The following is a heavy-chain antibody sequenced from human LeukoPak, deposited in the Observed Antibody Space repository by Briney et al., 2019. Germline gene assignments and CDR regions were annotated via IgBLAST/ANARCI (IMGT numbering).Heavy chain of an antibody. Sequence: GGSLRLSCAASGFTFSSYSMNWVRQAPGKGLEWVSSISSSSYIYYADSVKGRFTISRDNAKNSLYLQMNSLRAEDTAVYYCARDRVAVAGKPGGNYYYYYMDVWGKGTTVTVSS. J-gene: IGHJ6*03. CDR2: ISSSSYI. D-gene: IGHD6-19*01. V-gene: IGHV3-21*01. CDR3: ARDRVAVAGKPGGNYYYYYMDV. CDR1: GFTFSSYS.